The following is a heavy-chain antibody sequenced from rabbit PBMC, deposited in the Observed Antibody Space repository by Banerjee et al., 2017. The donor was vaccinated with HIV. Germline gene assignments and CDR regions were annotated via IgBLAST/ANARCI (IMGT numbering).Heavy chain of an antibody. CDR1: GFDFSSYA. CDR3: VRVGYVGGGHVWGL. Sequence: QEQLKESGGGLVQPGGSLKLSCKASGFDFSSYAITWVRQAPGKGLEYIGYITYRGSAYYASWVNGRFTISRENTQNTLYLQLNSLTAADTATHFCVRVGYVGGGHVWGLWGPGTLVTVS. CDR2: ITYRGSA. V-gene: IGHV1S29*01. D-gene: IGHD4-2*01. J-gene: IGHJ4*01.